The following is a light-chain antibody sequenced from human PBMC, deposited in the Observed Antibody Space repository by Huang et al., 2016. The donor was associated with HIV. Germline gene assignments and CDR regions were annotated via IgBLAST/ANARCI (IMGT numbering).Light chain of an antibody. CDR1: QSVYSSSTSKDY. V-gene: IGKV4-1*01. Sequence: DIIMTQSPDSLAVSLGERATINCRSSQSVYSSSTSKDYMAWFQQKPGQPPRCLLFWASTREAGVPDRFTGSGSGTHFTLTSASLEAEDAAIYYCQQYYSSPQTFGQGTRVEVK. CDR2: WAS. CDR3: QQYYSSPQT. J-gene: IGKJ1*01.